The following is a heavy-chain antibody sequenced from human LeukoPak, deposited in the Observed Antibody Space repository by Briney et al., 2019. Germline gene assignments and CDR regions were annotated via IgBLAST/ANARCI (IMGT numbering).Heavy chain of an antibody. D-gene: IGHD1/OR15-1a*01. J-gene: IGHJ6*04. CDR3: AGDRRGKTQYDRYYFYAMDV. Sequence: SETLSLTCTIPRGSISSYYWTWIRQPPGKGPEWIGYINHSGSTNYNPSLESRVTISVDTSMNQFSLTLRSATAAHTAVYFCAGDRRGKTQYDRYYFYAMDVWGKGTTVTVSS. V-gene: IGHV4-59*01. CDR1: RGSISSYY. CDR2: INHSGST.